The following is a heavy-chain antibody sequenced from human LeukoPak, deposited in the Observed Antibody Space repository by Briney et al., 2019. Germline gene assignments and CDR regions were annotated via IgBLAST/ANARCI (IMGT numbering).Heavy chain of an antibody. CDR2: IWYDGSNK. J-gene: IGHJ3*02. V-gene: IGHV3-33*06. CDR1: GFTFSSYG. CDR3: AKDERGAFDI. Sequence: PGRSLRLSCAASGFTFSSYGMHWVRQAPGKGLEWVAVIWYDGSNKYYADSVKGRFTISRDNSKNTLYLQMNSLRAEDTAVYYCAKDERGAFDIWGQGTMVTVSS.